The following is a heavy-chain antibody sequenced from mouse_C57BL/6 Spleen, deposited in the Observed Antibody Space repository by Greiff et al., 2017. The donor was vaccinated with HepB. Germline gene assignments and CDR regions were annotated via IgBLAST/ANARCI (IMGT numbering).Heavy chain of an antibody. Sequence: VKLMESGPELVKPGASVKISCKASGYAFSSSWMNWVKQRPGKGLEWIGRIYPGDGDTNYNGKFKGKATLTADKSSSTAYMQLSSLTSEDSAVYVCERYWDGGFAYWGEGTLVTVSA. J-gene: IGHJ3*01. CDR3: ERYWDGGFAY. CDR2: IYPGDGDT. D-gene: IGHD4-1*01. CDR1: GYAFSSSW. V-gene: IGHV1-82*01.